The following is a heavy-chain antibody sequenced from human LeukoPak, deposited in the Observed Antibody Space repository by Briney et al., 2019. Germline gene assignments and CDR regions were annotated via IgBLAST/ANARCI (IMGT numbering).Heavy chain of an antibody. CDR1: GYSLGSGYY. CDR2: IYHSGST. V-gene: IGHV4-38-2*01. Sequence: SETLSLTCAVSGYSLGSGYYWGWIRQPPGKGLEWIGGIYHSGSTYYNPSLKSRVTISVDTSRNQFSPKLTSVTAADTAVYYCARRNNGYDYLDYWGQGTLVTVSS. D-gene: IGHD5-12*01. J-gene: IGHJ4*02. CDR3: ARRNNGYDYLDY.